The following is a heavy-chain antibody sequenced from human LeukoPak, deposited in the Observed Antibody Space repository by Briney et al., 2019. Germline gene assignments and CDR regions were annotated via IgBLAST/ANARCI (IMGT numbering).Heavy chain of an antibody. J-gene: IGHJ6*02. CDR3: AKGQRSPVAGTRRHYYYYGMDV. CDR1: GFILSDYG. D-gene: IGHD6-19*01. Sequence: GGSLRLSCAASGFILSDYGMHWVRQAPGKGLEWVAFISYDGGNGFDANSVKGRFTVSRDNSKNTLYLQMNSLRAEDTAVYYCAKGQRSPVAGTRRHYYYYGMDVWGQGTTVTVSS. CDR2: ISYDGGNG. V-gene: IGHV3-30*18.